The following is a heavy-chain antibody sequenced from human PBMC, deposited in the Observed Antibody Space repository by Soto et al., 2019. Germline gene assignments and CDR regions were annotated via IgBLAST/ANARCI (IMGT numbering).Heavy chain of an antibody. J-gene: IGHJ6*02. V-gene: IGHV3-30*04. CDR1: GFLFNTYA. CDR3: ARPGSGYDVLTGHYFYYYHAMDV. Sequence: QVQLVDSGGGVVQPGRSLRLSCSTSGFLFNTYAMHWVRQAPGKGLGWVAVMSHDGSSTYYADSVKGRFTISRDNSKNTLYLQMNSLRTEDTAVYYCARPGSGYDVLTGHYFYYYHAMDVWGQGTTVTVSS. CDR2: MSHDGSST. D-gene: IGHD3-9*01.